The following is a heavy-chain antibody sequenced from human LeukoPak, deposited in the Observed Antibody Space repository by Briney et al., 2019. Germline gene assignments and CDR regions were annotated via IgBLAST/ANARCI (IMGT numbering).Heavy chain of an antibody. Sequence: GGSLRLSCAASGFTFDDYTMHWVRQAPGKGLEWVSLISWDGGSTYYADSVKGRFTISRDNSKNTLYLQMNSLRAEDTAVYYCAKDLVVSGYSDWGQGTLVTVSS. V-gene: IGHV3-43*01. CDR2: ISWDGGST. J-gene: IGHJ4*02. CDR3: AKDLVVSGYSD. CDR1: GFTFDDYT. D-gene: IGHD1-26*01.